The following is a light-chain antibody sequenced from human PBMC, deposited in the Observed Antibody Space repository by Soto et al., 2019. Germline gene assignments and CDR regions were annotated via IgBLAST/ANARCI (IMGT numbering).Light chain of an antibody. CDR1: SSNIGSNT. J-gene: IGLJ1*01. V-gene: IGLV1-44*01. CDR2: SNN. CDR3: AAWDDSLNGYA. Sequence: SVLTQPPSASGTRGQRVTISCSGSSSNIGSNTVNWYQQLPGTAPKLLIYSNNQRPSGVPDRFSGSKSGTSASLAISGLQSEDEADYYCAAWDDSLNGYAFGTGTKVPS.